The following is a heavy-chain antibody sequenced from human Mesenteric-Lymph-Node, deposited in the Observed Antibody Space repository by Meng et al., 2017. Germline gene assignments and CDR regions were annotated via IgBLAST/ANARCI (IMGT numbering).Heavy chain of an antibody. CDR1: GFTFSSYA. CDR2: ISYDGSNK. J-gene: IGHJ3*02. Sequence: GGSLRLSCAASGFTFSSYAMHWVRQAPGKGLEWVAVISYDGSNKYYADSVKGRFTISRDNSKNTLYLQMNSLRAEDTAVYYCAREFNYYDSSGYPDIWGQGTMVTVSS. D-gene: IGHD3-22*01. V-gene: IGHV3-30*04. CDR3: AREFNYYDSSGYPDI.